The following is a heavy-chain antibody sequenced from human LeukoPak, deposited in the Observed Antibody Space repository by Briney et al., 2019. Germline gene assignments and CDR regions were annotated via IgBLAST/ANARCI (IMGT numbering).Heavy chain of an antibody. D-gene: IGHD3-10*01. CDR2: ISHDGRNK. J-gene: IGHJ5*02. CDR1: EFTFISYA. Sequence: GGSLRLSCAASEFTFISYAMSWVRQAPGKGLERVAVISHDGRNKYYADSVKGRFTISRDNSKNTLYLQMNSLRPEDTALYYCARDGYQSSGTYCDHWGQGTLVTVSS. CDR3: ARDGYQSSGTYCDH. V-gene: IGHV3-30*04.